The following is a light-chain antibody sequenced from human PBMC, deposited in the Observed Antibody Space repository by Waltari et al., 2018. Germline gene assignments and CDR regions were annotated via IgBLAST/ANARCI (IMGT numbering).Light chain of an antibody. Sequence: ELVLTQAPGTAPLSPGERATLSCRGRQSVGSRSLAWYQQKPGQAPRLVIYRASRRATGIPDRFSGSGSGTDFSLTISRLEPEDFAVYYCQQHGTLPATFGQGTKVEIK. V-gene: IGKV3-20*01. CDR1: QSVGSRS. J-gene: IGKJ1*01. CDR2: RAS. CDR3: QQHGTLPAT.